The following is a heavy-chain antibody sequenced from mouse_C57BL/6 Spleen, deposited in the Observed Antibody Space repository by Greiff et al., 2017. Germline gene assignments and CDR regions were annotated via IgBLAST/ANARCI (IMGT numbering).Heavy chain of an antibody. J-gene: IGHJ2*01. CDR1: GYAFSSYW. D-gene: IGHD2-1*01. V-gene: IGHV1-80*01. CDR2: IYPGDGDT. CDR3: ARNGNYGFDY. Sequence: VHLVESGAELVKPGASVKISCKASGYAFSSYWMNWVKQRPGKGLEWIGQIYPGDGDTNYNGKFKGKATLTADKSSSTAYMQLSSLTSEDSAVYFCARNGNYGFDYWGQGTTLTVSS.